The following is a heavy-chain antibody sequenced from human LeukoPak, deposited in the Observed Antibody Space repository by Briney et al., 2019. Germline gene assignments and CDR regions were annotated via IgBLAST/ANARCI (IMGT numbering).Heavy chain of an antibody. CDR2: ISSASGSI. CDR1: GFPFSSYS. Sequence: PGGSLGLSCAASGFPFSSYSMNWVRQAPGKGLEWVSYISSASGSIYYADPVKGRFTVSRDNAKNSLFLQMKSLRAEDTAVYYCARLPAYCSSTSCYYDYWGQGTLVTVSS. V-gene: IGHV3-48*04. CDR3: ARLPAYCSSTSCYYDY. J-gene: IGHJ4*02. D-gene: IGHD2-2*01.